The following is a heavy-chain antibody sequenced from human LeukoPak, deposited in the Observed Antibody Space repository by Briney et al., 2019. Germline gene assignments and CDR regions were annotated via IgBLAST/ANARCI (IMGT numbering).Heavy chain of an antibody. CDR3: ARGRSTGYPYYFEY. CDR1: GYTFTNYD. V-gene: IGHV1-8*03. D-gene: IGHD5-12*01. J-gene: IGHJ4*02. Sequence: GASVTVSCKASGYTFTNYDINWVRQATGQGLEWMGWMNPNSGSTGYAQKFQGRVTITRNTSISTAYMELSGLRSEDTAVYYCARGRSTGYPYYFEYWGQGTLVTVSS. CDR2: MNPNSGST.